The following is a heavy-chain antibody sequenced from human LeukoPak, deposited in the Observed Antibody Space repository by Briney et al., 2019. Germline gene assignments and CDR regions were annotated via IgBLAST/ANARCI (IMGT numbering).Heavy chain of an antibody. V-gene: IGHV3-23*01. CDR2: LSDSGGST. CDR1: GFTFRSYA. J-gene: IGHJ5*02. D-gene: IGHD3-10*01. Sequence: GGSLRLSCAASGFTFRSYAMSWVRQASGKGLEWVSDLSDSGGSTYYADSVKGRFTISRDNSMNTLYLQMNSLRAEDTAVYYCAKEKYYYGSGALNPWGQGTLVTVSS. CDR3: AKEKYYYGSGALNP.